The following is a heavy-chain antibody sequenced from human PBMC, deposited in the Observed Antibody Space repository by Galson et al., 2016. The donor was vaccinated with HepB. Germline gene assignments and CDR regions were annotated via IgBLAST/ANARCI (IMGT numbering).Heavy chain of an antibody. CDR2: IKEDGREQ. CDR1: GFTFRNYW. J-gene: IGHJ6*02. CDR3: AKDAGTYGSFYGMDV. V-gene: IGHV3-7*01. Sequence: SLRLSCAASGFTFRNYWMTWVRQAPGKGLEWVANIKEDGREQYYVDSVRGRFTISRDNSKNTLYLEMNSLRPEDTAIYYCAKDAGTYGSFYGMDVWGQGTTVTVSS. D-gene: IGHD4-17*01.